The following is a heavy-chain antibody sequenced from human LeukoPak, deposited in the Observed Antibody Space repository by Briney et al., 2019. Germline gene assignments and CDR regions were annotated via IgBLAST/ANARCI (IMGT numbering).Heavy chain of an antibody. J-gene: IGHJ4*02. V-gene: IGHV4-59*01. CDR2: IYYSGST. D-gene: IGHD3-22*01. CDR3: ARDYYDSSGLYYLDY. CDR1: GGSISSYY. Sequence: PSETLSLTCTVSGGSISSYYWSWIRQPPGKGLEWSGYIYYSGSTNYNPSLKSRVTISVDTSKNQFSLKLSSVTAADTAVYYCARDYYDSSGLYYLDYWGQGTLVTVSS.